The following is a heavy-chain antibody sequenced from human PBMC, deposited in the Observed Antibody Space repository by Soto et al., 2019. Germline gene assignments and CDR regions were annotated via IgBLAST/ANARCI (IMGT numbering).Heavy chain of an antibody. J-gene: IGHJ4*02. CDR3: ARTSPRLYDFWSGYYLDY. Sequence: PSETLSLTCAVSGGSISSSNWWSWVRQPPGKGLEWTGEIYHSGSTNYNPSLKSRVTISVDKSKNQFSLKLSSVTAADTAVYYCARTSPRLYDFWSGYYLDYWGQGTLVTVSS. CDR1: GGSISSSNW. V-gene: IGHV4-4*02. D-gene: IGHD3-3*01. CDR2: IYHSGST.